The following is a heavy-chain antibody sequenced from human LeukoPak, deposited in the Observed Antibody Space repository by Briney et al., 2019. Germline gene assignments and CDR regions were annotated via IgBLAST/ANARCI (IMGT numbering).Heavy chain of an antibody. Sequence: ASVKVSCKASGYTFTSYGISWVRQAPGQGLEWMGWISAYNGNTNYAQKLQGRVTMTTDTSTSTAYMELRSLRSDDTAVCYCARVPPKVALWFGELYYYYYGMDVWGQGTTVTVSS. CDR3: ARVPPKVALWFGELYYYYYGMDV. CDR2: ISAYNGNT. J-gene: IGHJ6*02. CDR1: GYTFTSYG. V-gene: IGHV1-18*01. D-gene: IGHD3-10*01.